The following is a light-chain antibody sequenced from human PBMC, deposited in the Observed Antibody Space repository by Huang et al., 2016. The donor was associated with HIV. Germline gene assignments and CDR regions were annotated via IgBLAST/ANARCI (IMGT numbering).Light chain of an antibody. V-gene: IGKV3-15*01. CDR1: QSVNSY. Sequence: EIVLTQPPATLSVSPGDRATLSCRASQSVNSYLAWYQQRPGQAPRLLIYGGSTRATAIPARFSGSWSGTHFTLTIRSLQPEDFAVYYCHQEDHDYTCGQGTKLEIK. CDR3: HQEDHDYT. J-gene: IGKJ2*01. CDR2: GGS.